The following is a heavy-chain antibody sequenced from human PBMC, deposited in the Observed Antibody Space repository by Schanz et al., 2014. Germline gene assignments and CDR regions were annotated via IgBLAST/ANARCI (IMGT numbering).Heavy chain of an antibody. J-gene: IGHJ4*02. CDR1: GFTFRDYY. CDR3: ARAHGNNWYGKGLDY. V-gene: IGHV3-11*04. D-gene: IGHD1-1*01. CDR2: LSGSGGST. Sequence: QVQLVESGGGLVKPGGSLRLSCAASGFTFRDYYMSWIRQAPGKGLEWVSALSGSGGSTYYADSVKGRFTISRDNSKNTLYLQMNSLRADDTAVYFCARAHGNNWYGKGLDYWGQGALVTVSS.